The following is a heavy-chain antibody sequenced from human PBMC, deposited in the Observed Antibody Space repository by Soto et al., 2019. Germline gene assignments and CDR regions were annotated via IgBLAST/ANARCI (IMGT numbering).Heavy chain of an antibody. J-gene: IGHJ5*02. Sequence: PSETLSLTCTVSGGSISSSSYYWGWIRQPPGKGLEWIGSIYYSGSTYYNPSLKSRVTISVDTSKNQFSLKLSSVTAADTAVYYCARHVGYCSGGSCYSDNWFDPWGQGTLVTVSS. V-gene: IGHV4-39*01. CDR2: IYYSGST. CDR3: ARHVGYCSGGSCYSDNWFDP. D-gene: IGHD2-15*01. CDR1: GGSISSSSYY.